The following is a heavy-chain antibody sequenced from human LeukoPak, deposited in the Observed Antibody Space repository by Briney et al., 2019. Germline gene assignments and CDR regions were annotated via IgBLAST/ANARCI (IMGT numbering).Heavy chain of an antibody. D-gene: IGHD7-27*01. Sequence: GGSLRLSCVASGFTSSTFAMSWVRQAPGKGLEWVSGIGNTETYYADSVKGRFTISRDNSKNTIDLHMNNLRAEDTALYYCAKDGQAFNSNWDYFDSWGQGTLVTVSS. J-gene: IGHJ4*02. CDR3: AKDGQAFNSNWDYFDS. CDR2: IGNTET. CDR1: GFTSSTFA. V-gene: IGHV3-23*01.